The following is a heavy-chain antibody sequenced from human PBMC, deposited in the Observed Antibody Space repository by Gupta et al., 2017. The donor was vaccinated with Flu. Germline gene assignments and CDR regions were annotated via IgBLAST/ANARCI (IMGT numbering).Heavy chain of an antibody. V-gene: IGHV3-49*04. J-gene: IGHJ6*02. CDR3: TIAVAGNSRLDMDV. D-gene: IGHD6-19*01. CDR1: GFTFGDYA. CDR2: IRSEAYGGTT. Sequence: EVQLVESGGGLVQPGRSLRLSCTASGFTFGDYAMSWVRQAPGKGLEWVGFIRSEAYGGTTEYAASVKGRFTISRDDSKSIAYLQMNSLKTEDTAVYYCTIAVAGNSRLDMDVWGQGTTVTVSS.